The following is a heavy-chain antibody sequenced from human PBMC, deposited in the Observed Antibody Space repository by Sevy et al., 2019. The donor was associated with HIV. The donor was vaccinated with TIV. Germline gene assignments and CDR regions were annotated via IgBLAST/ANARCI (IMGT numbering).Heavy chain of an antibody. CDR1: RFTFSSDS. CDR3: ARDRDGSGSSGGYGMDV. CDR2: ISSSSSYI. D-gene: IGHD3-10*01. V-gene: IGHV3-21*01. Sequence: GGSPRLSCVASRFTFSSDSMNWVRQAPGKGLEWVSSISSSSSYIYYADSVKGRFSISRDNAKKSLYLQMNSLRVEDTAVYYCARDRDGSGSSGGYGMDVWGQGTTVTVSS. J-gene: IGHJ6*02.